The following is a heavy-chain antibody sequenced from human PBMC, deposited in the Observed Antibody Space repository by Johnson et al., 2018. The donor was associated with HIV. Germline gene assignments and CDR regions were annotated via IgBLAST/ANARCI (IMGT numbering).Heavy chain of an antibody. D-gene: IGHD1-26*01. V-gene: IGHV3-9*01. J-gene: IGHJ3*02. CDR1: GFTFDDYA. CDR2: ISWNSGSI. Sequence: EVQLVESGGDVARPGGSLRLSCAASGFTFDDYAMHWVRQAPGKGLEWVSGISWNSGSIGYADSVKGRFTISRDNAKNSLYLQMNSLRAEDTALYYCAKDNMVGANHDAFDIWGQGTMVTVSS. CDR3: AKDNMVGANHDAFDI.